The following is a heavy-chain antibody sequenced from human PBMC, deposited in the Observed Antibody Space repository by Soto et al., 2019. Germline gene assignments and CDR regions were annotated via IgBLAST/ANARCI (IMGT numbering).Heavy chain of an antibody. V-gene: IGHV1-18*01. CDR3: ARDWQWLVPGDAFDI. CDR1: GYTFTSYG. CDR2: ISAYNGNT. D-gene: IGHD6-19*01. J-gene: IGHJ3*02. Sequence: ASVKLSCKASGYTFTSYGISWVRHAPGQGLEWMGWISAYNGNTNYAQKLQGRVTMTTDTSTSTAYMELRSLRSDDTAVYYCARDWQWLVPGDAFDIWGQGTMVTVSS.